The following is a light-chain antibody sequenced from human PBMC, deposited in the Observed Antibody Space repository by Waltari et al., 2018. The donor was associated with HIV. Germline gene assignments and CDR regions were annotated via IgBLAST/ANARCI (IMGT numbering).Light chain of an antibody. CDR3: VLYMGGAWV. Sequence: QTVVTQEPSFSVSPGGTVTLTCGLRSDSVSTTHYASWYRQTPGLAPRTLIYSTNVRSSGVPDRFSGSILGNKAALTITGAQADDECHYYCVLYMGGAWVFGGGTKLTVL. V-gene: IGLV8-61*01. J-gene: IGLJ3*02. CDR1: SDSVSTTHY. CDR2: STN.